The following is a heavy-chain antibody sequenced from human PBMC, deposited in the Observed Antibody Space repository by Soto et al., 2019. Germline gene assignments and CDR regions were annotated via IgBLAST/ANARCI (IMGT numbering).Heavy chain of an antibody. CDR3: ARGDYYDTSGPFSDAFDI. CDR1: GFTFITYW. CDR2: IKPDGSEK. J-gene: IGHJ3*02. V-gene: IGHV3-7*04. Sequence: GGSLRLSCASSGFTFITYWMSWVRQAPGKGLEWVANIKPDGSEKWYVDSVKGRFTISRDNAKNSLYLQMNSLRAEDTAVYFCARGDYYDTSGPFSDAFDIWGQGTMVT. D-gene: IGHD3-22*01.